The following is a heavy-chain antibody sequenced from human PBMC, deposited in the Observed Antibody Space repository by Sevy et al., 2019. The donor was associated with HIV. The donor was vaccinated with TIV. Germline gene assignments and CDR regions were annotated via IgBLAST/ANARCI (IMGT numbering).Heavy chain of an antibody. CDR2: VFSSSSYI. Sequence: GGSLRLSCAASGFTFSSYTMNWVRQAPGKGLEWVSFVFSSSSYIYYADSVKGRFTISRDNAKNSLYLQMNSLRAEDTAVYYCARDKTILEGRYGMDVWGQWTTVTVSS. D-gene: IGHD3-3*01. CDR1: GFTFSSYT. V-gene: IGHV3-21*01. J-gene: IGHJ6*02. CDR3: ARDKTILEGRYGMDV.